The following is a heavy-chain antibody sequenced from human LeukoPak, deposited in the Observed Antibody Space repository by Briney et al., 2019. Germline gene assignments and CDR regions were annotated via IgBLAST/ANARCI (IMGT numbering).Heavy chain of an antibody. CDR3: ARGRKRGFDY. Sequence: GGSLRLSCAASGFTFSSYAMSWVRQAPGKGLEWVSAIGGSGGSTYYADSVKGRFTISRDNAKNSLYLQMNSLRAEDTAVYYCARGRKRGFDYWGQGTLVTVSS. CDR1: GFTFSSYA. V-gene: IGHV3-23*01. J-gene: IGHJ4*02. CDR2: IGGSGGST. D-gene: IGHD3-10*01.